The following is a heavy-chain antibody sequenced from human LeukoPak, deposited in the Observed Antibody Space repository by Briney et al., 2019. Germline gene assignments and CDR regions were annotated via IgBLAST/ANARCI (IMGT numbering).Heavy chain of an antibody. CDR2: INHSGST. V-gene: IGHV4-34*01. CDR3: ARDQYCSSTSCYYYYMDV. D-gene: IGHD2-2*01. J-gene: IGHJ6*03. Sequence: PSETLSLTCAVYGGSFSGYYWSWIRQPPGKGLEWVGEINHSGSTNYNPSLKSRVTISVDTSKNQFSLKLSSVTAADTAVYYCARDQYCSSTSCYYYYMDVWGKGTTVTVSS. CDR1: GGSFSGYY.